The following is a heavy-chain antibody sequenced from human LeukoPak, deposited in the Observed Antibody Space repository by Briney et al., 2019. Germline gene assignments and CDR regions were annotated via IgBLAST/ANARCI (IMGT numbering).Heavy chain of an antibody. J-gene: IGHJ6*03. D-gene: IGHD3-3*01. Sequence: PGRSLRLSCAASGFTFSSYGMHWVRQAPGKGLEWVAVIWNDGSNKYYADSVKGRFTISRDNSKNTLYLQMNSLRAEDTAVYYCANNGVWSGYYSYYYYYYMDVWGKGTTVTVSS. CDR2: IWNDGSNK. CDR3: ANNGVWSGYYSYYYYYYMDV. CDR1: GFTFSSYG. V-gene: IGHV3-33*08.